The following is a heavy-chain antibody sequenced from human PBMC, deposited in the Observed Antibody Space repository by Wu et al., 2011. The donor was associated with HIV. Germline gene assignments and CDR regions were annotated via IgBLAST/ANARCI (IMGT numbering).Heavy chain of an antibody. CDR3: ARGPREGWYFDV. CDR2: INPTDGNT. Sequence: QVQLMQSGAEVKRPGASVKISCTASGFTLTDHYMHWVRQVRGQGLEWMGIINPTDGNTKYEQRFEGRVTMTRDTSTSTVYMELNNLRSDGTAVYYCARGPREGWYFDVWGRGTLVIVSS. CDR1: GFTLTDHY. J-gene: IGHJ2*01. V-gene: IGHV1-46*01. D-gene: IGHD1-26*01.